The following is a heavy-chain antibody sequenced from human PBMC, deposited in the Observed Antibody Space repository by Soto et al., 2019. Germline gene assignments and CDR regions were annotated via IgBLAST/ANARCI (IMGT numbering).Heavy chain of an antibody. D-gene: IGHD6-19*01. CDR1: GFTFTKSW. CDR3: ARDQSVSGPTTFHY. J-gene: IGHJ4*02. V-gene: IGHV3-74*01. CDR2: VNTDGSDR. Sequence: EVQLIESGGGLVQPGGSLRLSCAASGFTFTKSWMHWVRQTPGKGLEWVSRVNTDGSDRIYADSVKGRFTISRDNAKNTLYLQMNSLTAEDTAMYYCARDQSVSGPTTFHYWGQGALVTVSS.